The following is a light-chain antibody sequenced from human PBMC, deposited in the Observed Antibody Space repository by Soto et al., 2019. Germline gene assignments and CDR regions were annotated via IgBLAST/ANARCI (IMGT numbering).Light chain of an antibody. J-gene: IGKJ2*01. CDR3: QQYNNWPPYT. CDR2: GAS. V-gene: IGKV3-15*01. Sequence: EIVMTQSPATLSVSPRERDTLSCRASQSGSSNLAWYQQNPGQAPRLLIYGASTRATGIPARFSGSGSGTEFTLTISSLQSEDFAVYYCQQYNNWPPYTFGQGTKLEI. CDR1: QSGSSN.